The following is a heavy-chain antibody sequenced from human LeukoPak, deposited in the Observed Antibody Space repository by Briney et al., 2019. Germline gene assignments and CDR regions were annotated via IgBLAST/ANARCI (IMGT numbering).Heavy chain of an antibody. V-gene: IGHV3-21*01. J-gene: IGHJ6*02. Sequence: PGGSLRLSCAASGFTFSSDSMNWVRQAPGKGLEWVSSISSSSSYIYYADSVKGRLTISRDNAKNPLYLQMNSLRDEDTAVYYCAREPGYCSSTSGYRVYGMHVWRQGTTVSVSS. D-gene: IGHD2-2*02. CDR1: GFTFSSDS. CDR3: AREPGYCSSTSGYRVYGMHV. CDR2: ISSSSSYI.